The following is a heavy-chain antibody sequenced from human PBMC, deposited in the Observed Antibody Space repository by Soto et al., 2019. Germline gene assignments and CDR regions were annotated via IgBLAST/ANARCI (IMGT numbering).Heavy chain of an antibody. D-gene: IGHD6-19*01. CDR1: GFTFSIYN. CDR3: ARDQKAGWYTRCFDY. Sequence: EVQLVESGGGLVQPGGSLRLSCAASGFTFSIYNMNWVRQAPGKGLEWVSYISSSSSIIYYAVSVKGRFTISRDDAKNSLYLQMNSLRAEDTAVYFCARDQKAGWYTRCFDYWGQGTLVTVSS. CDR2: ISSSSSII. V-gene: IGHV3-48*01. J-gene: IGHJ4*02.